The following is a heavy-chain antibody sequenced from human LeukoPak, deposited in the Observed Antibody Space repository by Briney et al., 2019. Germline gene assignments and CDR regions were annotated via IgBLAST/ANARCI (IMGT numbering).Heavy chain of an antibody. CDR3: ARDRPRGGTVLNDAVDI. J-gene: IGHJ3*02. V-gene: IGHV1-2*02. Sequence: ASVKVSCKASGGTFSTYAISWVRQAPGQGLECMGWFNPKSGGTNYAQKFQGRVTMTRDTSIRTAYMELSRLRSDDTAVYYCARDRPRGGTVLNDAVDIWGQGTMVTVSA. D-gene: IGHD1-26*01. CDR1: GGTFSTYA. CDR2: FNPKSGGT.